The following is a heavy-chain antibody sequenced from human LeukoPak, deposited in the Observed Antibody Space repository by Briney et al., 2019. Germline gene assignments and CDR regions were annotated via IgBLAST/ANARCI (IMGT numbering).Heavy chain of an antibody. Sequence: SQTLSLTCTVSGGSISSGDYYWSWIRQPPGKGLEWIGYTYYSGSTYYNPSLKSRVTISVDTSKNQFSLKLSSVTAADTAVYYCARNYCSSTSCYTEGFDYWGQGTLVTVSS. CDR3: ARNYCSSTSCYTEGFDY. D-gene: IGHD2-2*02. V-gene: IGHV4-30-4*08. CDR1: GGSISSGDYY. CDR2: TYYSGST. J-gene: IGHJ4*02.